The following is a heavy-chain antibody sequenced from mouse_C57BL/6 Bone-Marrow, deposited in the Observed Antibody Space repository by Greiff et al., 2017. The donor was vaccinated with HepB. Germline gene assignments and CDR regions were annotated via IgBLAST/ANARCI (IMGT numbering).Heavy chain of an antibody. CDR1: GFTFSDYG. J-gene: IGHJ1*03. V-gene: IGHV5-15*01. CDR2: ISNLAYSI. Sequence: EVQGVESGGGLVQPGGSLKLSCAASGFTFSDYGMAWVRQAPRKGPEWVAFISNLAYSIYYADTVTGRFPISTENAKNTLYLEMSSLRSEDTAMYYCARRYYGTSYWYFDVWGTGTTVTVSS. CDR3: ARRYYGTSYWYFDV. D-gene: IGHD1-1*01.